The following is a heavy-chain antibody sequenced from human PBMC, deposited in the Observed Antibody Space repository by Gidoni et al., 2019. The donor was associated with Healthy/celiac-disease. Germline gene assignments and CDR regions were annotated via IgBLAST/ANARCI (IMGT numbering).Heavy chain of an antibody. CDR2: ISYDGSNK. Sequence: QVQLVESGGGVVQPGRSLRLSCAASGFTFSSYAMHWVRQAPGKGLEWGAVISYDGSNKYYADSVKGRFTISRDNSKNTLYLQMNSLRAEDTAVYYCARDRIAAAPPYYYGMDVWGQGTTVTVSS. J-gene: IGHJ6*02. D-gene: IGHD6-13*01. CDR3: ARDRIAAAPPYYYGMDV. CDR1: GFTFSSYA. V-gene: IGHV3-30-3*01.